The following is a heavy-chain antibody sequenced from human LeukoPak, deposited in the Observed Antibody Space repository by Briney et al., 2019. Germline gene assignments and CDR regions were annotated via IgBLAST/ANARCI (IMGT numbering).Heavy chain of an antibody. CDR3: VVVVEPPDSDGFDV. D-gene: IGHD1-14*01. V-gene: IGHV3-74*01. CDR1: GFTFGNSW. CDR2: INADGSTA. Sequence: GGSLRLSCAASGFTFGNSWAHWVSQAPGKGLVSVSLINADGSTAPYAGSVKGRFTISRDNARNTLSLQMNSLTIEDTAVYYCVVVVEPPDSDGFDVWGQGTMITVSS. J-gene: IGHJ3*01.